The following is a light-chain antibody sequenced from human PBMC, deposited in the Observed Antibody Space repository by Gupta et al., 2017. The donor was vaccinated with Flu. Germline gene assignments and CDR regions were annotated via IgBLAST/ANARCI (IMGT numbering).Light chain of an antibody. CDR3: QTWGTGIRV. V-gene: IGLV4-69*01. J-gene: IGLJ3*02. CDR1: SGHSSYA. CDR2: LNSDGSH. Sequence: VKLTCTLSSGHSSYAIAWHQQQPEKGPRFLMKLNSDGSHTKGDGIPDRFSGSSSGAERYLTISSLQSEDEADYYCQTWGTGIRVFGGGTKLTVL.